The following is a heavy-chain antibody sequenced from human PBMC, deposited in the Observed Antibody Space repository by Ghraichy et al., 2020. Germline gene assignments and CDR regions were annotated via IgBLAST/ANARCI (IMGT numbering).Heavy chain of an antibody. CDR3: ARASDPYSSSWYGWFDP. CDR2: IYYSGST. J-gene: IGHJ5*02. Sequence: SETLSLTCSVSGGSINSGDYYWSWIRQPPGKGLEWIGYIYYSGSTFYNPSLKSRVTISVDTSKNQFSLKLSSVTAADTAVYYCARASDPYSSSWYGWFDPWGQGTLVTVSS. CDR1: GGSINSGDYY. V-gene: IGHV4-30-4*01. D-gene: IGHD6-13*01.